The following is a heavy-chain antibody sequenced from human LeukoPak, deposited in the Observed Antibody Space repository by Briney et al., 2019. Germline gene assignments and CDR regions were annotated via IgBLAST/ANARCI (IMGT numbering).Heavy chain of an antibody. CDR1: GFTFSSYS. CDR2: ISSSSSYI. Sequence: QSGGSLRLSCAASGFTFSSYSMNWVRQAPGKGLEWVSSISSSSSYIYYADSVKGRFTISRDNAKNSLYLQMNSLRAEDTAVYYCARGSRGYIVVVPAATCDYWGQGTLVTVSS. J-gene: IGHJ4*02. CDR3: ARGSRGYIVVVPAATCDY. D-gene: IGHD2-2*01. V-gene: IGHV3-21*01.